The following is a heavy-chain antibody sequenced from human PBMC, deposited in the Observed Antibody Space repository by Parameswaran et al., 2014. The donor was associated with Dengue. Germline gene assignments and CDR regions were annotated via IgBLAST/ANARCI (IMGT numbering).Heavy chain of an antibody. CDR1: GGTFSSYA. Sequence: PGASVKVSCKASGGTFSSYAISWVRQAPGQGLEWMGGIIPIFGTANYAQKFQGRVTITADKSTSTAYMELSSLRSEDTAVYYCARARITMVRGRYYYGMDVWGQGTTVTVSS. CDR2: IIPIFGTA. V-gene: IGHV1-69*06. CDR3: ARARITMVRGRYYYGMDV. D-gene: IGHD3-10*01. J-gene: IGHJ6*02.